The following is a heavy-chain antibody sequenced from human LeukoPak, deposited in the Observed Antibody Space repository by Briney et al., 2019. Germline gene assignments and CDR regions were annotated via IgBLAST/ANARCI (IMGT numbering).Heavy chain of an antibody. D-gene: IGHD5-12*01. V-gene: IGHV1-2*02. CDR3: ARVAYSGYDFDY. Sequence: GASVKVSCKASGYTFTSYGISWVRQAPGQGLEWMGWINPNSGGTNYAQKFQGRVTVTRDTSISTAYMELSRLRSDDTAVYYCARVAYSGYDFDYWGQGTLVTVSS. J-gene: IGHJ4*02. CDR1: GYTFTSYG. CDR2: INPNSGGT.